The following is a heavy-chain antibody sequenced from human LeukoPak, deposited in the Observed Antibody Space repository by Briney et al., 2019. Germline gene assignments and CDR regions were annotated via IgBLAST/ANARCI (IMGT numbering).Heavy chain of an antibody. CDR2: IYYSGST. Sequence: SETLSLTRTVSGGSISSGDYYWSWIRQPPGKGLEWIGYIYYSGSTYYNPSLKSRVTITVDTSKNQFSLKLSSVTAADTAVYYCARVSSSSQGLDYWGQGTLVTVSS. D-gene: IGHD6-6*01. CDR1: GGSISSGDYY. CDR3: ARVSSSSQGLDY. V-gene: IGHV4-30-4*08. J-gene: IGHJ4*02.